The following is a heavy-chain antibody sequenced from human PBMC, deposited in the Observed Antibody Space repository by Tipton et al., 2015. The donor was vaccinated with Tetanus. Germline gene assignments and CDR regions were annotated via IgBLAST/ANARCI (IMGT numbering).Heavy chain of an antibody. CDR3: ARTWGVWVTSIDAFDI. Sequence: TLSLTCTVSGGSISTRNYFWGWIRQASGKGLEWIGNIYYSGSTDYNPSLKSRVAISVDTSKNQFSLKLSSVTAADTAVYYCARTWGVWVTSIDAFDIWGQGTKVAVSS. J-gene: IGHJ3*02. CDR1: GGSISTRNYF. CDR2: IYYSGST. V-gene: IGHV4-39*01. D-gene: IGHD3-16*01.